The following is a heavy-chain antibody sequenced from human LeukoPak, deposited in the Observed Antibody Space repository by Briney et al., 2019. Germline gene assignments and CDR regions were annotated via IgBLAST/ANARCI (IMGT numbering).Heavy chain of an antibody. D-gene: IGHD3-10*01. V-gene: IGHV4-59*01. CDR1: GGSISSYY. CDR3: ARVHYYGSGQSSYFDY. Sequence: PSETLSPTCTVSGGSISSYYWSWIRQPPGKGLEWIGYINYSGSTKYYPSLKSRVTISVDTSKNQFSLQLTSVTAADTAVYFCARVHYYGSGQSSYFDYWGQGSLVTVSS. J-gene: IGHJ4*02. CDR2: INYSGST.